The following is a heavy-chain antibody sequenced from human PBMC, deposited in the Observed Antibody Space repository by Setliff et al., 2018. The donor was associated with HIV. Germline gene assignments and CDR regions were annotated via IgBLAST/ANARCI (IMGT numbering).Heavy chain of an antibody. CDR1: GGSINNHY. D-gene: IGHD6-13*01. CDR3: ARRMAAGTFDY. V-gene: IGHV4-4*09. Sequence: SETLSLTCTVSGGSINNHYWYWIRQPPGKGLEWIGYIYISGTTNYNPSLKNRVTMSLDTSKTQVSLRLTSVTAADTAMYYCARRMAAGTFDYWGQGTLVTVSS. CDR2: IYISGTT. J-gene: IGHJ4*02.